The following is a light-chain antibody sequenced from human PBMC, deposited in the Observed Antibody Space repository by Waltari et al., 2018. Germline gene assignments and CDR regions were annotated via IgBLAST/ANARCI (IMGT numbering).Light chain of an antibody. CDR1: QSISSW. J-gene: IGKJ1*01. CDR2: KAS. V-gene: IGKV1-5*03. Sequence: DIQMTQSPSTLSASVGDRVTITCRASQSISSWVAWYQQKPGKAPKPLIYKASSLESGVPSRFSGSGSGTEFTLTISSLQPDDFATYYCQQYNSYRGTFGQGTKVEIK. CDR3: QQYNSYRGT.